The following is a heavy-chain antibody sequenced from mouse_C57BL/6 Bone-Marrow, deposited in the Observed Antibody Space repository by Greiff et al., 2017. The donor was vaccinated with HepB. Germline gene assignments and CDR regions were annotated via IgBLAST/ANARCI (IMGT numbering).Heavy chain of an antibody. J-gene: IGHJ4*01. CDR2: IDPENGDT. CDR3: TTIHYAMDY. CDR1: GFNIKDDY. V-gene: IGHV14-4*01. Sequence: EVHLVESGAELVRPGASVKLSCTASGFNIKDDYMHWVKQRPEQGLEWIGWIDPENGDTEYASKVQGKATITADTSSNTAYLQLSSLTSEDTAVYYCTTIHYAMDYWGQGTSVTVSS.